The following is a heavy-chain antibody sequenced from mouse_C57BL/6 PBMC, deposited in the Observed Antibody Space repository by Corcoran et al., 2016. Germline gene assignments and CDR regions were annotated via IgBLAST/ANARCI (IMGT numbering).Heavy chain of an antibody. Sequence: DVQLQESGPGLVKPSQSLSLTCSVTGYSITSGYYWNWIRQFPGNKLEWMGYISYDGSNNYNPSLKNRISITRDTSKNQFFLKLNSVTTEDTATYYCARGGTVDWYFYVWGTGTTVTVSS. V-gene: IGHV3-6*01. CDR3: ARGGTVDWYFYV. J-gene: IGHJ1*03. CDR1: GYSITSGYY. D-gene: IGHD1-1*01. CDR2: ISYDGSN.